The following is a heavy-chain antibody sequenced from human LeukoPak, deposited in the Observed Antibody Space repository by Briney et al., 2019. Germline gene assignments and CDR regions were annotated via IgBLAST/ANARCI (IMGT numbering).Heavy chain of an antibody. V-gene: IGHV1-18*01. Sequence: ASVKVSCKASGYTFTSYGISWVRQAPGQGLEWMGWISAYNGNTNYAQKLQGRVTMTTDTSTSTAYMELRSLRSDDTAVYYCARSTYYYDSSGYYYFDYWGQGTLVTVSS. J-gene: IGHJ4*02. CDR3: ARSTYYYDSSGYYYFDY. CDR2: ISAYNGNT. D-gene: IGHD3-22*01. CDR1: GYTFTSYG.